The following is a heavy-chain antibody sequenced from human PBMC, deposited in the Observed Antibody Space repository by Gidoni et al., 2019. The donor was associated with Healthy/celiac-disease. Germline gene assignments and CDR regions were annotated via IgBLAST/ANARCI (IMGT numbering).Heavy chain of an antibody. Sequence: EVQPLQSGAEVNKPGESLSISCKVSGYSFTSYWISWVRQMHGKGLEWIGRIDPSDSYTNYSPSFQGHVTISADKSISTAYLQWSSLKASDTAMYYWARHGVYDFWSGYSSFDYWGQGTLVTVSS. J-gene: IGHJ4*02. CDR3: ARHGVYDFWSGYSSFDY. D-gene: IGHD3-3*01. V-gene: IGHV5-10-1*03. CDR2: IDPSDSYT. CDR1: GYSFTSYW.